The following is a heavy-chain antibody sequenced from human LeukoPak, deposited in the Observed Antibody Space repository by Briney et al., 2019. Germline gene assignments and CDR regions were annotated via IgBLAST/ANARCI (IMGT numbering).Heavy chain of an antibody. CDR3: ARHIAAAGHYYYYGMDV. Sequence: PSETLSLTCTVSGGSISSSSYYWGWIRQPPGKGLEWIGSIYYSGSTYYNPSLKSRVTISVDTSKNQFSLKLSSVTAADTAVYCCARHIAAAGHYYYYGMDVWGQGTTVTVSS. CDR1: GGSISSSSYY. CDR2: IYYSGST. J-gene: IGHJ6*02. D-gene: IGHD6-13*01. V-gene: IGHV4-39*01.